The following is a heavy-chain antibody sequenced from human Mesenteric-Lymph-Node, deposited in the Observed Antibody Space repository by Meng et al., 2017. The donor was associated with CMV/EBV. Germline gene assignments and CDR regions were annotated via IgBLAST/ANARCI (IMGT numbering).Heavy chain of an antibody. V-gene: IGHV1-46*01. CDR3: ASGGSIAASGNYYYYYGMDV. CDR2: INPSGGST. D-gene: IGHD6-6*01. Sequence: ASVKVSCKASGYTFTSYYMHWVRQAPGQGLEWMGIINPSGGSTSYAQKFQGRVTMTRDTSTSTVYMELSSLRSEDTAVYYCASGGSIAASGNYYYYYGMDVWGQGTTVTVSS. J-gene: IGHJ6*02. CDR1: GYTFTSYY.